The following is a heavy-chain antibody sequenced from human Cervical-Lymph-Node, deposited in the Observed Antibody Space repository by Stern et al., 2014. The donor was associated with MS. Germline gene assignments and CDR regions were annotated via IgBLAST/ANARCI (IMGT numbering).Heavy chain of an antibody. V-gene: IGHV3-30*03. CDR3: ARDYEDTSMLFDH. J-gene: IGHJ4*02. D-gene: IGHD2-8*01. CDR2: ISYDGNHK. Sequence: VHLVESGGAVVQPGRSLRLSCAASGFTFSSYGMHWVRPAPGTGLEWVSVISYDGNHKYYAASVKGRFTISRDNSKNTLHLQMNSVTPDDTAIYYCARDYEDTSMLFDHWGQGTLVTVSS. CDR1: GFTFSSYG.